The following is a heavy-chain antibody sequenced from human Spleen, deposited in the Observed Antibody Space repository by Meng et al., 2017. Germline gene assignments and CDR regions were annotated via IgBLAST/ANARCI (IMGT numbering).Heavy chain of an antibody. J-gene: IGHJ4*02. CDR2: ISWNSGSI. D-gene: IGHD6-13*01. CDR1: GFTFDDYA. Sequence: SLKISCAASGFTFDDYAMHWVRQAPGKGLEWVSGISWNSGSIGYADSVKGRFTISRDNAKNSLYLQMNSLRAEDTAVYYCARRSGSSGWLNFDSWGQGTRVTVSS. CDR3: ARRSGSSGWLNFDS. V-gene: IGHV3-9*01.